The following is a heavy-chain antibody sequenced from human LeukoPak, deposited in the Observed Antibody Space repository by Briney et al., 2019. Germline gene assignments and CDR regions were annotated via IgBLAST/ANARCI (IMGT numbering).Heavy chain of an antibody. CDR3: ARGHSSGWYWGNDY. Sequence: GASVKVSCTASGYTFTGYHMHWVRQAPGQGLEWMGWISAYNGNTNYAQKLQGRVTMTTDTSTSTAYMELRSLRSDDTAVYYCARGHSSGWYWGNDYWGQGTLVTVSS. D-gene: IGHD6-19*01. CDR1: GYTFTGYH. J-gene: IGHJ4*02. CDR2: ISAYNGNT. V-gene: IGHV1-18*04.